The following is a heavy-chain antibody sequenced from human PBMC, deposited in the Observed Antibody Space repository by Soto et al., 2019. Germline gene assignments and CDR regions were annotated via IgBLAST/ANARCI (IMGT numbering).Heavy chain of an antibody. D-gene: IGHD3-3*01. Sequence: ETLSLTCAVYGGSFSGYYWSWIRQPPGKGLEWIGEINHSGSTNYNPSLKSRVTISVDTSKNQFSLKLSSVTAADTAVYYCARVSGITIFGVVIPRGMDVWGQGTTVTVSS. CDR1: GGSFSGYY. CDR3: ARVSGITIFGVVIPRGMDV. CDR2: INHSGST. J-gene: IGHJ6*02. V-gene: IGHV4-34*01.